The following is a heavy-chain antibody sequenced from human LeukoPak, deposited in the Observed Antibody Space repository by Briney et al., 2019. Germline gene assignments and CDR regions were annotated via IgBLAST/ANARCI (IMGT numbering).Heavy chain of an antibody. J-gene: IGHJ3*02. CDR2: INPNSGGT. CDR1: GYTFTNYY. V-gene: IGHV1-2*02. CDR3: ARDYYDSSGYPDAFDI. Sequence: ASVKVSCKASGYTFTNYYIHWVRQAPGQGLEWMGWINPNSGGTNYAQKFQGRVTMTRDTSISTAYMELSRLRSDDTAVYYCARDYYDSSGYPDAFDIWGQGTMVTVSS. D-gene: IGHD3-22*01.